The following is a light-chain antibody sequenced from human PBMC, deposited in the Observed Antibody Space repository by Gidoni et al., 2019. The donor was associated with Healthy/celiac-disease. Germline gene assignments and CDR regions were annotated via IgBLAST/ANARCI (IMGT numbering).Light chain of an antibody. CDR2: GAS. Sequence: EIVLTQSPATLSVSPGERATLSCRASQRVSNNLAWYQQKPGQAPRLLIYGASTRATGIPARFSGSGSGTEFTLTISSLQSEDFAVYYCQQYNNWPLSFTFGPGTKVDIK. V-gene: IGKV3-15*01. J-gene: IGKJ3*01. CDR3: QQYNNWPLSFT. CDR1: QRVSNN.